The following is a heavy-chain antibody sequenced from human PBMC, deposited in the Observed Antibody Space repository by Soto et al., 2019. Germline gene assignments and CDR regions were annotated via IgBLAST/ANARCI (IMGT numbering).Heavy chain of an antibody. J-gene: IGHJ4*02. Sequence: GGSLRLSCAASGFTFSSYSMNWVRQAPGKGLEWVSSISSSSSYIYYADSVKGRFTISRDNAKNSLYLQMNSLRAEDTAVYYCARVMPVPRYCTNGVCYQIPYYFDYWGQGTLVTVSS. CDR2: ISSSSSYI. V-gene: IGHV3-21*01. D-gene: IGHD2-8*01. CDR3: ARVMPVPRYCTNGVCYQIPYYFDY. CDR1: GFTFSSYS.